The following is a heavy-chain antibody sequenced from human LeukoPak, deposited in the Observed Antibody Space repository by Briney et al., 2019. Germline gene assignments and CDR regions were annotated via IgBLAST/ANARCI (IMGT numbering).Heavy chain of an antibody. CDR3: AKVGSSWPFYYFDY. V-gene: IGHV4-34*01. D-gene: IGHD6-13*01. J-gene: IGHJ4*02. CDR1: GGSFSGYY. CDR2: IYYSGST. Sequence: SETLSLTCAVYGGSFSGYYWSWIRQPPGKGLEWIGNIYYSGSTYYSPSLESRVTISIDTSKNQFSLKLTSVTAADTAVYFCAKVGSSWPFYYFDYWGQGTLVTVSS.